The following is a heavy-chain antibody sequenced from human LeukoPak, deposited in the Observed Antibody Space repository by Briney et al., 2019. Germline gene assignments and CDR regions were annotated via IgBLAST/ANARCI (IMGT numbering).Heavy chain of an antibody. J-gene: IGHJ6*04. CDR2: INHSGST. V-gene: IGHV4-34*01. CDR3: ARGTPWDVLRYFGYYYGMDV. D-gene: IGHD3-9*01. CDR1: GGSFSGYH. Sequence: SETLSLTCAVYGGSFSGYHWSWIRQPPGKGLEWIGEINHSGSTNYNPSLKSRVTISVDTSKNQFSLKLSSVTAADTAVYYCARGTPWDVLRYFGYYYGMDVWGKGTTVTVSS.